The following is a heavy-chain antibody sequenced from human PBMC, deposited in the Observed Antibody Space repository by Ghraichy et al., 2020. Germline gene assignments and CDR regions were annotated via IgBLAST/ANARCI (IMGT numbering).Heavy chain of an antibody. V-gene: IGHV3-23*01. Sequence: GGSLRLSCAASGFTFSSYAMSWVRQAPGKGLEWVSAISGSGGSTYYAGSVKGRFTISRDNSKNTLYLQMNSLRAEDTAVYYCGRYCTNGVCYPYYYYYGMDVWGQGTTVTVSS. J-gene: IGHJ6*02. CDR1: GFTFSSYA. CDR3: GRYCTNGVCYPYYYYYGMDV. D-gene: IGHD2-8*01. CDR2: ISGSGGST.